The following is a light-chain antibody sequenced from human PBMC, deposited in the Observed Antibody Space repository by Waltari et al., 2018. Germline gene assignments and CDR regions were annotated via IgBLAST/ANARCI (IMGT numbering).Light chain of an antibody. CDR3: QQYYTYPWT. V-gene: IGKV1-5*03. J-gene: IGKJ1*01. CDR2: KAS. Sequence: DIQMTQSPSTLSASVGDRVTITCRASQSISSWLAWYQQKPGKAPNLLIYKASSLQRGVPSRFSGSGSGTEFTLTISSLQPDDFATYYCQQYYTYPWTFGQGTKVEIK. CDR1: QSISSW.